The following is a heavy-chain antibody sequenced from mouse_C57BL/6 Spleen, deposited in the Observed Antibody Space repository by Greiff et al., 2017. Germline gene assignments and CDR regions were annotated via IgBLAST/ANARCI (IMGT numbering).Heavy chain of an antibody. J-gene: IGHJ4*01. CDR2: IYPGSGNT. Sequence: VQLVESGAELVRPGASVKLSCKASGYTFTDYYINWVKQRPGQGLEWIARIYPGSGNTYYNEKFKGKATLTAEKSSSTAYMQLSSLTSEDSAVYFCARNYYSNPHYYAMDYWGQGTSVTVSS. CDR1: GYTFTDYY. V-gene: IGHV1-76*01. CDR3: ARNYYSNPHYYAMDY. D-gene: IGHD2-5*01.